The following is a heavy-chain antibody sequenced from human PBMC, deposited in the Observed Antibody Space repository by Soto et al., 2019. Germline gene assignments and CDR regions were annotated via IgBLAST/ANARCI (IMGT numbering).Heavy chain of an antibody. D-gene: IGHD4-4*01. Sequence: SETLSLTCTVSGGSISSSSYYWGWIRQPPGKGLEWIGSIYYSGSTYYNPSLKSRVTISVDTSKNQFSLKLSSVTAADTAVYYCARETRDYSNYDYYYYGMDVWGQGTTVTVSS. CDR3: ARETRDYSNYDYYYYGMDV. CDR1: GGSISSSSYY. J-gene: IGHJ6*02. V-gene: IGHV4-39*02. CDR2: IYYSGST.